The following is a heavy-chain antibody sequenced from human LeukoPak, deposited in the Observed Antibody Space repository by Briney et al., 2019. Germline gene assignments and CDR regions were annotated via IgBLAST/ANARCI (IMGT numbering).Heavy chain of an antibody. CDR3: AKVVLLLTASDAFDF. CDR2: ISGNYGST. D-gene: IGHD2-21*02. V-gene: IGHV3-23*01. J-gene: IGHJ3*01. CDR1: GFTFSSNA. Sequence: HTGGSLRLSCAASGFTFSSNAMSWVRQAPGKGLEWVSTISGNYGSTYYADSVKGRFTISRDNFKNTVFLRMNSLRAEDTAVYYCAKVVLLLTASDAFDFWGQGTKVTVSS.